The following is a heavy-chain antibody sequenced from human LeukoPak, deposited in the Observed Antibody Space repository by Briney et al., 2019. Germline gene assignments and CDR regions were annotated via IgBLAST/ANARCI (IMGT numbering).Heavy chain of an antibody. J-gene: IGHJ6*02. CDR1: GGSISSYY. D-gene: IGHD3-16*01. CDR2: IYYSGST. V-gene: IGHV4-59*08. CDR3: ARLSGIRDVPYYYYGMDV. Sequence: PSETLSLTCTVSGGSISSYYWSWIRQPPGRGLEWIGYIYYSGSTNYNPSLKSRVTISVDTSKNQFSLKLSSVTAADTAVYYCARLSGIRDVPYYYYGMDVWGQGTTVTVSS.